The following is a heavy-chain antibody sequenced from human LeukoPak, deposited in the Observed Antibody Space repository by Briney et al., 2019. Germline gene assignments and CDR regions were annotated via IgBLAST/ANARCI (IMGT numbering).Heavy chain of an antibody. Sequence: SETLSLTCTVSGGSISSYYWSWIRQPAGKGLEWIGRIYTSGSTNYNPSLKSRVTMSVDTSKNQFSLKLSSVTAADTAVSYCARDVEGDGPGSYYWFDPWGQGTLVTVSP. CDR2: IYTSGST. J-gene: IGHJ5*02. V-gene: IGHV4-4*07. CDR3: ARDVEGDGPGSYYWFDP. D-gene: IGHD3-10*01. CDR1: GGSISSYY.